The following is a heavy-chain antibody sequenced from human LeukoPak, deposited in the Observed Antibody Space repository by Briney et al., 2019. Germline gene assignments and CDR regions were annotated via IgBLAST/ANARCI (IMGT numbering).Heavy chain of an antibody. CDR2: IRYDGSNK. Sequence: PGGSLRLSCAASGFTFSSYGTHWVRQAPGKGLEWVAFIRYDGSNKYYADSVKGRFTISRDNSKNTLYLQMNSLRAEDTAVYYCASPYYYDSSGSYDAFDIWGQGTMVTVSS. CDR3: ASPYYYDSSGSYDAFDI. V-gene: IGHV3-30*02. CDR1: GFTFSSYG. J-gene: IGHJ3*02. D-gene: IGHD3-22*01.